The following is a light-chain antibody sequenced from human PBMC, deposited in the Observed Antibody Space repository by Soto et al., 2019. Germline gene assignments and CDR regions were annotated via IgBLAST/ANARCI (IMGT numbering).Light chain of an antibody. Sequence: DIQMTQSPSSLSASVGDRVTITCQASQDISNYLNWYQQKPGKAPKLLIYDASNLETGVPSRFSGSGSGTDFTFTISSLQPEDIATYYCQQYNSYSEAFGQGTKVDLK. J-gene: IGKJ1*01. CDR3: QQYNSYSEA. CDR1: QDISNY. V-gene: IGKV1-33*01. CDR2: DAS.